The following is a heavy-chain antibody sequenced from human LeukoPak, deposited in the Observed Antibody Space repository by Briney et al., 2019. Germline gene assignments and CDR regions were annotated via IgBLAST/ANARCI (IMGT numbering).Heavy chain of an antibody. D-gene: IGHD5-12*01. V-gene: IGHV1-2*02. J-gene: IGHJ3*02. Sequence: ASVKVSCKASGYTFTGHYMHWVRQAPGQGLEWMGWINPESGGTNYVQKFQGRGTMTWDTFISTGYMELSSLRSDNTAVYYCARARGYSGYDGFDIWGQGTMVTVSS. CDR3: ARARGYSGYDGFDI. CDR1: GYTFTGHY. CDR2: INPESGGT.